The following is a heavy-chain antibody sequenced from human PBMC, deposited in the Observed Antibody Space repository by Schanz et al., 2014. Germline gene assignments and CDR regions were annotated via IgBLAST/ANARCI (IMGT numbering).Heavy chain of an antibody. CDR3: DRGGGFYDY. CDR1: GYTFSNDD. Sequence: QVQLVQSGAELRKPGTSVKVSCKTSGYTFSNDDINWVRQAIGQGPEWMGWMQPDSGKTHYAEKYEGRVAMTRDVSISTAYMELSSLASEATAVHYCDRGGGFYDYWGQGTLVTVSS. D-gene: IGHD3-10*01. V-gene: IGHV1-8*01. J-gene: IGHJ4*02. CDR2: MQPDSGKT.